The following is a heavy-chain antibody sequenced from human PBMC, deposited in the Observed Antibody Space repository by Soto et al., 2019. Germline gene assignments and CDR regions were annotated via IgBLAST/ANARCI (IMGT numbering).Heavy chain of an antibody. CDR1: GYTFTSYY. CDR2: INPSGGST. D-gene: IGHD5-18*01. V-gene: IGHV1-46*01. J-gene: IGHJ6*02. CDR3: ARDRPDTAMVFPYYYYYGMDV. Sequence: ASVKVSCKASGYTFTSYYMHWVRQAPGQGNEWMGIINPSGGSTSYAQKFQGRVTMTRDTSTSTVYMELSSLRSEDTAVYYCARDRPDTAMVFPYYYYYGMDVWGQGTTVTVSS.